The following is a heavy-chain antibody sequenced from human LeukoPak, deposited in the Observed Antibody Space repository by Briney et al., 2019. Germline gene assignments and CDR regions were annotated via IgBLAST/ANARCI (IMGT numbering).Heavy chain of an antibody. J-gene: IGHJ4*02. V-gene: IGHV3-9*01. CDR2: ISWNSGSI. CDR1: GFTFDDYA. CDR3: AKDRLWFGELLLPHFDY. D-gene: IGHD3-10*01. Sequence: GGSLRLSCAASGFTFDDYAMHWVRQAPGKGLEWVSGISWNSGSIGYADSVKGRFTISRDNAKNSLYLQMNSLRAEDTALYYCAKDRLWFGELLLPHFDYWGQGTLVTVSS.